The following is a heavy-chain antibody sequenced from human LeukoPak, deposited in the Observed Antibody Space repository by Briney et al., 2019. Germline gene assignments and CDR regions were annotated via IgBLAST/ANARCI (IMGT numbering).Heavy chain of an antibody. CDR2: IWYDGSNK. J-gene: IGHJ4*02. Sequence: GGSLRLSCAASGFTFSSFAMHWVRQSPGKGLEWVAVIWYDGSNKLYADSVKGRFTISRDNSRNTLYLRMNSLSAEDTAVYYCARDRYSSMWSVFEYWGQGALVTVSS. CDR1: GFTFSSFA. CDR3: ARDRYSSMWSVFEY. V-gene: IGHV3-33*01. D-gene: IGHD6-13*01.